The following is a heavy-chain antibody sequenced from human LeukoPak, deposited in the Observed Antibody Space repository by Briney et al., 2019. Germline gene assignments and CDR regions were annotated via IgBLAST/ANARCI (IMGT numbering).Heavy chain of an antibody. J-gene: IGHJ2*01. V-gene: IGHV3-66*01. CDR1: GFTVSSNY. CDR2: IYSDGST. D-gene: IGHD2-21*02. Sequence: GGSLRLSCAASGFTVSSNYMSWVRQAPGKGLEWVSVIYSDGSTYYADSVKGRFTISRDNSKNTLYLQMNSLRAEDTAVYYCARDSNCGGDCPWYFDLWGRGTLVTVSS. CDR3: ARDSNCGGDCPWYFDL.